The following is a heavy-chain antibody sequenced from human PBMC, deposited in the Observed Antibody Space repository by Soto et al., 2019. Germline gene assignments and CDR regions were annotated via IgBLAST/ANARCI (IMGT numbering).Heavy chain of an antibody. D-gene: IGHD6-6*01. Sequence: ASVKVSCKASGYTFTGYYMHWVRQAPGQGLEWMGWINPNSGGTNYAQKFQGWVTMTRDMSISTAYMELSRLRSDDTAVYYCARDSSLRVLTNWFDPWGQGTLVTVSS. CDR1: GYTFTGYY. CDR3: ARDSSLRVLTNWFDP. V-gene: IGHV1-2*04. CDR2: INPNSGGT. J-gene: IGHJ5*02.